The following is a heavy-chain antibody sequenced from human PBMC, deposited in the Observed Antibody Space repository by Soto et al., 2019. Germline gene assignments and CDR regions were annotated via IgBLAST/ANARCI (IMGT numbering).Heavy chain of an antibody. D-gene: IGHD1-26*01. CDR3: AGIYSGSPGGTLRY. CDR1: GGSISSGGYY. Sequence: QVQLQESGPGLVKPSQTLSLTCTVSGGSISSGGYYWSWIRQHPGKGLERIGYIYYSGSTYYNPSLKGRVTIPVDTSKNQFSLKLSSVTAADTAVYYCAGIYSGSPGGTLRYWGQGTLVTVSS. CDR2: IYYSGST. V-gene: IGHV4-31*03. J-gene: IGHJ4*02.